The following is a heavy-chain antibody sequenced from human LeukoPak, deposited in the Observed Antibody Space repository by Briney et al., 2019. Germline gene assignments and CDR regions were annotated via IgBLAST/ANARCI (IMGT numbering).Heavy chain of an antibody. J-gene: IGHJ4*02. Sequence: GGSLRLSCAASGFTFSSYNMHWVRQAPGKGLEWISYISSSRNTIYYADSVKGRFTISRDKAKNPLYLQMNSLRDEDTAVYYCARDSAYYYDSSDYYPFDYWGQGTLVTVSS. CDR3: ARDSAYYYDSSDYYPFDY. CDR1: GFTFSSYN. CDR2: ISSSRNTI. V-gene: IGHV3-48*02. D-gene: IGHD3-22*01.